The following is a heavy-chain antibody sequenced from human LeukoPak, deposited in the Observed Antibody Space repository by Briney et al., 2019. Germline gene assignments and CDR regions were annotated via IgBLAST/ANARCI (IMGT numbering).Heavy chain of an antibody. Sequence: GGSLRLSCAASGFTFSSYAISWVRLAPGKGLEWVSGISGSGGSTYYADSVKGRFTISRDNSKNTLYLQMNSLRAEDTAVYYCAYYDSSGYFDAFDIWGQGTMVTVSS. CDR2: ISGSGGST. D-gene: IGHD3-22*01. J-gene: IGHJ3*02. CDR3: AYYDSSGYFDAFDI. V-gene: IGHV3-23*01. CDR1: GFTFSSYA.